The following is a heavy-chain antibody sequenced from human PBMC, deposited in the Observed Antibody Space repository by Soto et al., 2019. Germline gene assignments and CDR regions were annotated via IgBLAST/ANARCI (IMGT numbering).Heavy chain of an antibody. J-gene: IGHJ6*02. CDR1: GGSVSSGSYY. V-gene: IGHV4-61*01. D-gene: IGHD4-4*01. CDR2: IYYSGST. Sequence: SETLSLTCTVSGGSVSSGSYYWSWIRQPPGKGLEWIGYIYYSGSTNYNPSLKSRVTISVDTSKNQFSLKLSSVTAADTAVYYCARGRLDYSLHYYYGMDVWGQGTTVTVSS. CDR3: ARGRLDYSLHYYYGMDV.